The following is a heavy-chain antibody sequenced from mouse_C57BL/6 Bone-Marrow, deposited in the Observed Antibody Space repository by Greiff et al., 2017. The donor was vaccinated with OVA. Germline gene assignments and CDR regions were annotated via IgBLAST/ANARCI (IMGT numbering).Heavy chain of an antibody. CDR3: TTSFEDY. CDR2: IDPENGDT. V-gene: IGHV14-4*01. J-gene: IGHJ2*01. CDR1: GFNIKDDY. Sequence: VQLQQSGAELVRPGASVKLSCTASGFNIKDDYMHWVKQRPEQGLEWIGWIDPENGDTEYASKFQGKATITADTSSNTAYLQLSSLTSEDTAVYYCTTSFEDYWGQGTTLRVSS.